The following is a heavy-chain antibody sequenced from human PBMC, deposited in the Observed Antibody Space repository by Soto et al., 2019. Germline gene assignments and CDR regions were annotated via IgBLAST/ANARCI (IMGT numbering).Heavy chain of an antibody. CDR2: IRNKTNNYAT. CDR1: GFTFSDSA. J-gene: IGHJ4*02. Sequence: GGSLRLSCAASGFTFSDSAMHWVRQASGKGLEWVGRIRNKTNNYATAYIASVKGRFTISRDDSKNTVYLQMNSLKASDTAMYYCARRGWNWDYFDYWGRGTLVTVSS. V-gene: IGHV3-73*01. CDR3: ARRGWNWDYFDY. D-gene: IGHD1-7*01.